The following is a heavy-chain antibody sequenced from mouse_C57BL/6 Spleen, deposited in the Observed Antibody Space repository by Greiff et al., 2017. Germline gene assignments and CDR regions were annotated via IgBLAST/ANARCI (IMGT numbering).Heavy chain of an antibody. CDR1: GYAFTSYW. Sequence: QVQLQQPGAELVKPGASVKISCKASGYAFTSYWMHWVKQRPGKGLEWIGQIYPGDGDTNYNGKFKGKATLTVDKSSSTAYMQLSSLTSEDSAVYFYAGGGSYEGAMDYWGQGTSVTVSS. CDR2: IYPGDGDT. CDR3: AGGGSYEGAMDY. J-gene: IGHJ4*01. V-gene: IGHV1-80*01. D-gene: IGHD1-1*02.